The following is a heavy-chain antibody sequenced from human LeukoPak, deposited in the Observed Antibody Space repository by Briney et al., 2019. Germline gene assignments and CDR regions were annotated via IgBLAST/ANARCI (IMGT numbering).Heavy chain of an antibody. CDR2: IYYSGST. V-gene: IGHV4-59*01. Sequence: SETLSLTCTVSGGSISTYYWSWIRQPPGKGLEWIGYIYYSGSTNYNPSLKSRVTISVDTSKKQFSLKLSSVTAADTAVYYCAKSGYRYGADALDIWGQGTMVTVSS. J-gene: IGHJ3*02. CDR1: GGSISTYY. D-gene: IGHD5-18*01. CDR3: AKSGYRYGADALDI.